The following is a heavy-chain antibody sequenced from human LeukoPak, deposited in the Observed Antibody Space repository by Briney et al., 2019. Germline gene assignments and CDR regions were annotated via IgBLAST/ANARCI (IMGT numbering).Heavy chain of an antibody. CDR1: GFTFSSYS. CDR2: ISGSGGST. Sequence: GGSLRLSCAASGFTFSSYSMNWVRQAPGKGLEWVSAISGSGGSTYYADPVKGRFTISRDNSKNTLYLQMNSLRAEDTAVYYCAKDLNWGITMVRGVSDYWGQGTLVTVSS. D-gene: IGHD3-10*01. J-gene: IGHJ4*02. V-gene: IGHV3-23*01. CDR3: AKDLNWGITMVRGVSDY.